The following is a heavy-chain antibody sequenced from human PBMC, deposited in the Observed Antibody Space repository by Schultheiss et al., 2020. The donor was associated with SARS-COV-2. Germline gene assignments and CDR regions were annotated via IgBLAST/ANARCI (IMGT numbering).Heavy chain of an antibody. D-gene: IGHD1-20*01. CDR3: ARGVTGTAYYGMDV. Sequence: GGSLRLSCAASGFTFSSYSMNWVRQAPGKGLEWVAVISYDGSNKYYADSVKGRFTISRDNAKNSLYLQMNSLRAEDTAVYYCARGVTGTAYYGMDVWGQGTTVTVSS. CDR1: GFTFSSYS. J-gene: IGHJ6*02. V-gene: IGHV3-30*03. CDR2: ISYDGSNK.